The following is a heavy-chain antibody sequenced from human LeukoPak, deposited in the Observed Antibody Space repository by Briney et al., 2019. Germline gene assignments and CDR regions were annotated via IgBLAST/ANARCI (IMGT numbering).Heavy chain of an antibody. Sequence: SSETLSLTCAVYGGSFSGYYWSWIRQPPGKGLEWIGRIYTSGSTNYNPSLKSRVTMSVDTSKNQFSLKLSSVTAADTAVYYCARDQPVVKDGMDVWGQGTTVTVSS. D-gene: IGHD2-15*01. J-gene: IGHJ6*02. V-gene: IGHV4-4*07. CDR1: GGSFSGYY. CDR3: ARDQPVVKDGMDV. CDR2: IYTSGST.